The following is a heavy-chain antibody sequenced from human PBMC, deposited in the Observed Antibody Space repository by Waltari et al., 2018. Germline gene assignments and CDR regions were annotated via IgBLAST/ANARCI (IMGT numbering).Heavy chain of an antibody. CDR1: GFIFSNYD. Sequence: QVQLVESGGGVVQLGGSLRLTCEASGFIFSNYDIHWVRQSPGKGLESVAFIRYDGSDQQYADSVKGRFTISRDNAKSSLYLQMNNLRPEDTALYYCAKDLGIVPAIDCWGRGALVIVSS. CDR2: IRYDGSDQ. D-gene: IGHD2-2*01. CDR3: AKDLGIVPAIDC. J-gene: IGHJ4*02. V-gene: IGHV3-30*02.